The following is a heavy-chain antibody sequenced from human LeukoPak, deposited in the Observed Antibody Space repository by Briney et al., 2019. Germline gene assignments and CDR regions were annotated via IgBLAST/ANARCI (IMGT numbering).Heavy chain of an antibody. Sequence: GASXXVSCKASGGTFSSYAISWVRQARGQGLEWMGGIIPIFGTANYAQKFQGRVTITADESTSTAYMELSSLRSEDTAVYYCARVDQNWFDPWGQGTLVTVSS. CDR3: ARVDQNWFDP. D-gene: IGHD2-2*01. V-gene: IGHV1-69*01. CDR2: IIPIFGTA. CDR1: GGTFSSYA. J-gene: IGHJ5*02.